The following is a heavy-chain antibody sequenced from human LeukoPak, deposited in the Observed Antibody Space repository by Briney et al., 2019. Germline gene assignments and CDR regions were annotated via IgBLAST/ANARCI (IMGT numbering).Heavy chain of an antibody. D-gene: IGHD2-2*01. J-gene: IGHJ4*02. CDR3: ARGHVVVPAAN. CDR1: GGSISSGGYY. Sequence: PSQTLSLTCTVSGGSISSGGYYWSWIPQPPGKGLEWIGYIYHSGSTYYNPSLKSRVTISVDRSKNQFSLKLSSVTAADTAVYYCARGHVVVPAANWGQGTLVTVSS. CDR2: IYHSGST. V-gene: IGHV4-30-2*01.